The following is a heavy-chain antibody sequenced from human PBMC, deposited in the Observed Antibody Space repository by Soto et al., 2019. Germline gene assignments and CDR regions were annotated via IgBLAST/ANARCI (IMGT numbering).Heavy chain of an antibody. D-gene: IGHD6-13*01. V-gene: IGHV3-30*04. CDR2: ISYDGRKK. CDR1: GFNFSSYA. CDR3: AREGQPAAGTTPHD. J-gene: IGHJ4*02. Sequence: GGSLRLSCAASGFNFSSYAMHWVRQAPGKGLEWVAVISYDGRKKYYADSVKGRFTISRDNSKNTLYLEMNSLSADDTAVYYCAREGQPAAGTTPHDWGQGTLVTASS.